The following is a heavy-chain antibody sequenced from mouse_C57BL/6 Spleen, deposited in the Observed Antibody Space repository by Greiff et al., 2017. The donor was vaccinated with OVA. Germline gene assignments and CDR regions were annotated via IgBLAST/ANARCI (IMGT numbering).Heavy chain of an antibody. CDR1: GFSLTSYG. CDR2: IWRGGST. CDR3: AKNPTPSRYYWYFDV. Sequence: VQLKESGPGLVQPSQSLSITCTVSGFSLTSYGVHWVRQSPGKGLEWLGVIWRGGSTDYNAAFMSRLSITKDNSKSQVFFKMTSLQADDTAIYYCAKNPTPSRYYWYFDVWGTGTTVTVSA. V-gene: IGHV2-5*01. J-gene: IGHJ1*03. D-gene: IGHD6-1*01.